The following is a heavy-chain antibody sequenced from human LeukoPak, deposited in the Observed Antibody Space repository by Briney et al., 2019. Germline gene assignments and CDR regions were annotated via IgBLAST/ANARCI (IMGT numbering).Heavy chain of an antibody. D-gene: IGHD6-13*01. CDR1: GFTFSSYG. CDR2: ISGSGGST. Sequence: GGSLRLSCAASGFTFSSYGMHWVRQAPGKGLEWVSAISGSGGSTYYADSVKGRFTISRDNSKNTLYLQMNSLRAEDTAVYYCANGGAAAGPIDYWVQGTLVTVSS. CDR3: ANGGAAAGPIDY. J-gene: IGHJ4*02. V-gene: IGHV3-23*01.